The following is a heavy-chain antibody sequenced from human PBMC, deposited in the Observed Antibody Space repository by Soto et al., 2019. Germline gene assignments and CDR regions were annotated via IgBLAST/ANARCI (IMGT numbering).Heavy chain of an antibody. D-gene: IGHD6-13*01. CDR3: ARTSRNPGYYYYYGMDV. Sequence: PGESLKISCKGSGYSFTSYWIGWVRQMPGKGLEWMGIIYPGDSDTRYSPSFQGQVTISADKPISTAYLQWSSLKASDTAMYYCARTSRNPGYYYYYGMDVWGQGTTVTVSS. CDR1: GYSFTSYW. CDR2: IYPGDSDT. V-gene: IGHV5-51*01. J-gene: IGHJ6*02.